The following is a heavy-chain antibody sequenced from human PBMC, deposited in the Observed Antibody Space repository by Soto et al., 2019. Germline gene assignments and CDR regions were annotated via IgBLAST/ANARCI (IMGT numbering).Heavy chain of an antibody. V-gene: IGHV1-69*02. CDR3: ARGSENTDDH. J-gene: IGHJ4*02. CDR1: GGTFSSYT. Sequence: QVQLVRSGAEVKKPGSSVKVSCKASGGTFSSYTISWVRQAPGQGLEWMGRIIPLLGIADYSQKIQGRVTSTADESTSTAYMELRSLRSEGTAVYYGARGSENTDDHWGQGSLVTVSS. D-gene: IGHD4-17*01. CDR2: IIPLLGIA.